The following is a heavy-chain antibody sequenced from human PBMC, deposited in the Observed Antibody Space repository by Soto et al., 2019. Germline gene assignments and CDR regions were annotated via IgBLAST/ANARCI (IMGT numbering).Heavy chain of an antibody. Sequence: SVKVSCKASGGTFSSYAISWVRQAPGQGLEWMGGIIPILGTANYAQKFQGRVTITADKSTSTAYMELSSLRSEDTAVYYCARDAGYCSSTSCYTTHWFDPWGQGTLVTVSS. CDR3: ARDAGYCSSTSCYTTHWFDP. D-gene: IGHD2-2*02. J-gene: IGHJ5*02. CDR2: IIPILGTA. CDR1: GGTFSSYA. V-gene: IGHV1-69*10.